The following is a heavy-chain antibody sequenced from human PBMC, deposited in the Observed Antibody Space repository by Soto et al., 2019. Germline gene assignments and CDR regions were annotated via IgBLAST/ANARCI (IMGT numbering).Heavy chain of an antibody. CDR1: GCTFSGHA. CDR2: IWYDGSNK. CDR3: ARDGQGLAPYALDV. J-gene: IGHJ6*02. D-gene: IGHD6-19*01. V-gene: IGHV3-33*01. Sequence: QVQLVESGGGVAQPGRSLRLSCTVSGCTFSGHAMHWVRQAPGKGLEWVTQIWYDGSNKYYAEAVKGRFTISRGNSKNTLYLQMNSLRVEDTAVYYCARDGQGLAPYALDVWAQGTSVTVSS.